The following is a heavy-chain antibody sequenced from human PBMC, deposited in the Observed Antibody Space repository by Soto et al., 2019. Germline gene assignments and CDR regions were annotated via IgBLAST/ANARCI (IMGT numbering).Heavy chain of an antibody. D-gene: IGHD2-2*01. J-gene: IGHJ6*03. Sequence: SETLSLTCTVSGGSISSGGYYWSWIRQHPGKGLEWIGYIYYSGSTYYNPSLKSRVTISVDTSKNQFSLKLSSVTAADTAVYYCARDIVVVPAGLAFPGYYYMDVWGKGTTVTVSS. CDR3: ARDIVVVPAGLAFPGYYYMDV. V-gene: IGHV4-31*03. CDR1: GGSISSGGYY. CDR2: IYYSGST.